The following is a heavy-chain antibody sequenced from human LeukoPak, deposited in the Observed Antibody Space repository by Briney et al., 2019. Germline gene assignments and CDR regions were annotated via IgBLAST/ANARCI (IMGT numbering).Heavy chain of an antibody. Sequence: ASETLSLTCAVYGGSFSGNYWSWIRQPPGKGLEWIGEINYSGSTNYNPSLKSRVTISVDTSKNQFSLKLSSVTAADTAVYYCARGSQVLGGDYWGQGTLVTVSS. D-gene: IGHD3-16*01. CDR3: ARGSQVLGGDY. V-gene: IGHV4-34*01. CDR2: INYSGST. J-gene: IGHJ4*02. CDR1: GGSFSGNY.